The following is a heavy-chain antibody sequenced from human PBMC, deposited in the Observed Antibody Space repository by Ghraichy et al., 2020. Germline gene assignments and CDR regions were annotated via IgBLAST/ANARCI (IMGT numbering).Heavy chain of an antibody. CDR2: IYSGGNT. CDR1: GFTVSSDY. J-gene: IGHJ4*02. CDR3: ARFEQLAHFDY. D-gene: IGHD6-6*01. Sequence: GGSLRLSCAASGFTVSSDYMSWVRQAPGKGLEWVSVIYSGGNTHYADSVKGRFTISRDNSKNTLYLQMNTLRAEDTAVYYCARFEQLAHFDYWGQGTLVTVSS. V-gene: IGHV3-53*01.